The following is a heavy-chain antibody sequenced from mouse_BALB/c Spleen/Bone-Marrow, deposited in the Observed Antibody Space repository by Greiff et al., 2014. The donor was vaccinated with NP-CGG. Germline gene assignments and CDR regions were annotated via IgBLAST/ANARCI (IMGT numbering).Heavy chain of an antibody. CDR3: ARWGDDGTFDY. J-gene: IGHJ2*01. Sequence: VQLQQSGAELAKPGASVKMSCKASGYTFTSYWMHWVKQRPGQGLEWIGYFNPSTGYTEYNQKFKDKATLTADKSSSTAYMQLSSLTSEDSAVYYCARWGDDGTFDYWGQGTTLTVSS. CDR1: GYTFTSYW. V-gene: IGHV1-7*01. CDR2: FNPSTGYT. D-gene: IGHD2-12*01.